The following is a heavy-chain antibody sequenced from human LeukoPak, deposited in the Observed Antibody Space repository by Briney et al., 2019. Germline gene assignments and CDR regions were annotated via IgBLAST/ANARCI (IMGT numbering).Heavy chain of an antibody. CDR3: ASEDGMHNPDY. J-gene: IGHJ4*02. Sequence: SVKVSCKASGYSFPSYGISWVRQAPGQGLEWMGGIIPIFGTANYAQKFQGRVTITADESTSTAYMELSSLRSEDTAVYYCASEDGMHNPDYWGQGTLVTVSS. CDR2: IIPIFGTA. CDR1: GYSFPSYG. D-gene: IGHD2-8*01. V-gene: IGHV1-69*13.